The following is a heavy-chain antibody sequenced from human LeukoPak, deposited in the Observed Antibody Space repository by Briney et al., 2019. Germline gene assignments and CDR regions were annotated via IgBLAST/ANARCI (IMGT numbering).Heavy chain of an antibody. J-gene: IGHJ4*02. CDR2: ISPRGGGT. V-gene: IGHV3-23*01. Sequence: GGSLRLSCAASGFTFRNYGMNWVRQAPGKGLEWLLGISPRGGGTYYADSVKGRFTISRDDSKNTLSLQMNSLTVEDTAVYYCARDLAWGAFDYWGQGTLVTVSS. CDR3: ARDLAWGAFDY. CDR1: GFTFRNYG. D-gene: IGHD7-27*01.